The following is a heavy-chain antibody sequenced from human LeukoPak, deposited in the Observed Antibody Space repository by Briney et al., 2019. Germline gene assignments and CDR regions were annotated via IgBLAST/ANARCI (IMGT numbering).Heavy chain of an antibody. Sequence: PSETLSLTCAVYGGSFSGYYWSWIRQPPGKGLEWIGEINHSGSTNYNPSLKSRVTISVDTSKNQFSLKLSSVTAADTAVYYCARVFVVVPAAREYYYYYYYMDVWGKGTTVTVSS. J-gene: IGHJ6*03. CDR3: ARVFVVVPAAREYYYYYYYMDV. D-gene: IGHD2-2*01. CDR1: GGSFSGYY. CDR2: INHSGST. V-gene: IGHV4-34*01.